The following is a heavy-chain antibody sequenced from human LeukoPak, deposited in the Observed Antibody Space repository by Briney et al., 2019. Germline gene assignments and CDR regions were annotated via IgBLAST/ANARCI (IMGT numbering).Heavy chain of an antibody. D-gene: IGHD6-19*01. CDR3: ARGGEGSGQAFGI. J-gene: IGHJ3*02. CDR2: INPNSGGT. CDR1: GYTFNGYY. V-gene: IGHV1-2*04. Sequence: GASVKVSCKASGYTFNGYYMHWVRQAPGQGLDWMGWINPNSGGTNYAQKFQGWVTMTRDTSISTAYMELSRLRSDDTAVYYCARGGEGSGQAFGIWGQGTMVTVSS.